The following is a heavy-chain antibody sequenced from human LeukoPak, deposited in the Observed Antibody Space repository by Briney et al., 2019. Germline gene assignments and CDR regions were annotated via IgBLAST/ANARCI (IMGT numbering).Heavy chain of an antibody. J-gene: IGHJ4*02. CDR1: GGSISSYY. CDR2: IYTSGST. CDR3: ARAIQRGSSGYYYGDY. Sequence: SETLSLTCTVSGGSISSYYWSWIRQPAGKGLEWIGRIYTSGSTNYNPSLKSRVTMSVDTSKNQFSLKLSSVTAADTAVYYCARAIQRGSSGYYYGDYWGQGTLVTVSS. V-gene: IGHV4-4*07. D-gene: IGHD3-22*01.